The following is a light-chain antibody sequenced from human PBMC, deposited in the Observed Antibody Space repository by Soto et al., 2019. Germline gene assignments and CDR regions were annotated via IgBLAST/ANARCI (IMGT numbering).Light chain of an antibody. Sequence: DIQMTQSPSSLSASVGDRVIITYRASQGIRSHLAWFQQKPGKAPKSLIYVAYHLKSGVPSKFSGSGSGTDFTLTINSLQPEDFATYYCLQYDNYTRTFGPGTKVDIK. J-gene: IGKJ3*01. V-gene: IGKV1-16*02. CDR2: VAY. CDR3: LQYDNYTRT. CDR1: QGIRSH.